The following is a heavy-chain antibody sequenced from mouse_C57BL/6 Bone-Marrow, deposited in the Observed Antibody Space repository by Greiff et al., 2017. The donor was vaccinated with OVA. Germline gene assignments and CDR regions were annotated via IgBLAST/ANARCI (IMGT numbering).Heavy chain of an antibody. CDR3: AREYSNYVFDY. CDR2: INPNNGGT. J-gene: IGHJ2*01. V-gene: IGHV1-26*01. D-gene: IGHD2-5*01. Sequence: VQLQQSGPELVKPGASVKISCQASGYTFTDYYMNWVKQSHGKSLEWIGDINPNNGGTSYNQKFKGKATLTVDKSSSTAYMELRNLTSEDSAVYYCAREYSNYVFDYWGQGTTLTVSS. CDR1: GYTFTDYY.